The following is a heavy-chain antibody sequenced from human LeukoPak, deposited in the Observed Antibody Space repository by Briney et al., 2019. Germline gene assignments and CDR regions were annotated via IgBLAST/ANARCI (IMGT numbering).Heavy chain of an antibody. J-gene: IGHJ6*02. CDR1: GFTFIYYA. V-gene: IGHV3-64D*06. CDR3: AKDPIAVAGNNYYGMDV. D-gene: IGHD6-19*01. CDR2: ISSNGGNT. Sequence: GGSLRLSCSASGFTFIYYAMHWVRQAPGKGLEYVSGISSNGGNTYYADSVKGRFTMSRANTNNTLYLQMSSLRAEDTAVYYCAKDPIAVAGNNYYGMDVWGQGTTVSVSS.